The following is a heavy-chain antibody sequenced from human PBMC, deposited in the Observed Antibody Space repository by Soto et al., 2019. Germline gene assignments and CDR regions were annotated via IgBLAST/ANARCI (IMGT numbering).Heavy chain of an antibody. CDR3: ARSTYCNGGSCYPQY. Sequence: PGGSLRLSCEGPGFTFSDYGFHWVRQAPGKGLEWVAMISYAVFCWKNKNSVQGRFTISRDDSKNTVFLQMNSLRTEDTAMYYCARSTYCNGGSCYPQYWPPVPLVT. V-gene: IGHV3-30*03. CDR1: GFTFSDYG. CDR2: ISYAVFCW. D-gene: IGHD2-15*01. J-gene: IGHJ4*02.